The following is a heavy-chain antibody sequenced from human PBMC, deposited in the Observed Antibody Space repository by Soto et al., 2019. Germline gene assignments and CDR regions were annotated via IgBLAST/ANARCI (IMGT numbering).Heavy chain of an antibody. D-gene: IGHD4-17*01. Sequence: ASVKVSCKASGYTFTSYAMHWVRQAPGQRLEWMGWINAGNGNTKYSRKFQGRVTITRDTSTSTAYMELSSLRSEDTAVYYCARVPVTTYAFDIWGQGTMVTVSS. CDR3: ARVPVTTYAFDI. V-gene: IGHV1-3*01. J-gene: IGHJ3*02. CDR1: GYTFTSYA. CDR2: INAGNGNT.